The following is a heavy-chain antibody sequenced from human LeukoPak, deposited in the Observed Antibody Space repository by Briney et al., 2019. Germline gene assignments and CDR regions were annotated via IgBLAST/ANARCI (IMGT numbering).Heavy chain of an antibody. CDR3: AKDVRSGWLQAFDL. V-gene: IGHV3-23*01. J-gene: IGHJ2*01. Sequence: GGSLRLSCAASGFTFSSYAMSWVRQAPGKGLEWVSAISGSIGSTYYADSVKGRFTISRDNSKNTLYLEMNSLRAEDTALYYCAKDVRSGWLQAFDLWGRGTVVTVSS. D-gene: IGHD5-12*01. CDR2: ISGSIGST. CDR1: GFTFSSYA.